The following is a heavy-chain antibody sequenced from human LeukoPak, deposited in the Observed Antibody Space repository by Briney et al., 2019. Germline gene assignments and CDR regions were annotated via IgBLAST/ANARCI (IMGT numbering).Heavy chain of an antibody. CDR1: GGTFSSYA. Sequence: RASVKVSCKASGGTFSSYAISWVRQAPGQGLEWMGGIIPIFGTANYAQKFRGRVTITTDESTSTAYMELSSLRSEDTAVYYCARTRLPGINWFDPWGQGTLVTVSS. J-gene: IGHJ5*02. CDR3: ARTRLPGINWFDP. CDR2: IIPIFGTA. V-gene: IGHV1-69*05. D-gene: IGHD1-14*01.